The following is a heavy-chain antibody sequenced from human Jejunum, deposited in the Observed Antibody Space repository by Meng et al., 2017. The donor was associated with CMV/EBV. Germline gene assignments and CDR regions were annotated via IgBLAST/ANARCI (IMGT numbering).Heavy chain of an antibody. Sequence: QVQLVESGGGVVQAGGVLRRSGAASGFTFSTYSMHWVRQAPGKGLEWVAFIRYDESNKYYADSVKGRFTISRDISKNTLYLQMSSLRPEDTALYYCAKDPYSSSWTEYFQHWGQGTLVTVSS. CDR3: AKDPYSSSWTEYFQH. CDR2: IRYDESNK. V-gene: IGHV3-30*02. J-gene: IGHJ1*01. CDR1: GFTFSTYS. D-gene: IGHD6-13*01.